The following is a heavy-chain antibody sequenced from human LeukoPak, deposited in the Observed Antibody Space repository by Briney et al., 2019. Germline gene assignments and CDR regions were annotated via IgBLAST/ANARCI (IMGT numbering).Heavy chain of an antibody. V-gene: IGHV3-11*01. Sequence: GGSLRLSCAASGFTFSDYYMSWIRQAPRKGLEWVSYISSSGSTIYYADSVKGRFTISRDNAKNSLYLQMNSLRAEDTAVYYCARGGTHCSSTSCYPFDYWGQGTLVTVSS. CDR3: ARGGTHCSSTSCYPFDY. D-gene: IGHD2-2*01. CDR2: ISSSGSTI. CDR1: GFTFSDYY. J-gene: IGHJ4*02.